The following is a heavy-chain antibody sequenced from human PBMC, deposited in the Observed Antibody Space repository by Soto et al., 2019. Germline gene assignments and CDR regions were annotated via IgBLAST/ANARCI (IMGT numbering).Heavy chain of an antibody. Sequence: PGGSLRLSCAISGFSVSSNYLSWVRQAPGKGLEWVSVHYSGGSTYYADSVQGRFTISGDKSNNTLYLQMRRVRAEDTAVYFCARHRHPRGTVGATSPLDPWGQGTQVTV. CDR3: ARHRHPRGTVGATSPLDP. CDR2: HYSGGST. D-gene: IGHD1-26*01. V-gene: IGHV3-53*01. CDR1: GFSVSSNY. J-gene: IGHJ5*02.